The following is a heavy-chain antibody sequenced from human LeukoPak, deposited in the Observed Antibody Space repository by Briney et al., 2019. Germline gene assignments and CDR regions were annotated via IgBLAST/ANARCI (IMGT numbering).Heavy chain of an antibody. D-gene: IGHD3-16*02. J-gene: IGHJ3*02. V-gene: IGHV4-31*03. CDR1: GGSISGGGYY. CDR2: VYSSGST. Sequence: SETLSLTCTVSGGSISGGGYYWSWIRQHPGKGLEWIGYVYSSGSTYYNPSLKSRLTISVDTSKNQFSLKMSSVTAADTAVYYCARESPSVIRAFDIWGQGTMVTVSS. CDR3: ARESPSVIRAFDI.